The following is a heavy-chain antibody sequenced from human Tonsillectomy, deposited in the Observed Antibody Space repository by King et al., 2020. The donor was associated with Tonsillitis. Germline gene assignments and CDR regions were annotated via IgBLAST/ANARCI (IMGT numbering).Heavy chain of an antibody. CDR3: AKAGEISIFGVHKNWFDP. CDR2: ISCDGSNE. V-gene: IGHV3-30*18. J-gene: IGHJ5*02. D-gene: IGHD3-3*01. CDR1: GFTFSSYG. Sequence: QLVQSGGGVVQPGRSLRLSCAASGFTFSSYGMHWVRQAPGKGLEWGAFISCDGSNEYYADSVNGRFTISRDNSKNTLYLQMNSLRPEDTAVYYCAKAGEISIFGVHKNWFDPWGQGTLVTVSS.